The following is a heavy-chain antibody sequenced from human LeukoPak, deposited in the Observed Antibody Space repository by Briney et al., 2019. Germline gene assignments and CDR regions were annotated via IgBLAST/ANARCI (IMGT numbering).Heavy chain of an antibody. J-gene: IGHJ4*02. CDR3: ARDGSGAARLPDY. D-gene: IGHD6-6*01. V-gene: IGHV1-69*05. CDR2: IIPIFGTA. Sequence: GASVKVSCKASGGTFSSYAISWVRQAPGQGLEWMGGIIPIFGTANYAQKFQGRVTITTDESTSTAYMELSRLRSDDTAVYYCARDGSGAARLPDYWGQGTLVTVSS. CDR1: GGTFSSYA.